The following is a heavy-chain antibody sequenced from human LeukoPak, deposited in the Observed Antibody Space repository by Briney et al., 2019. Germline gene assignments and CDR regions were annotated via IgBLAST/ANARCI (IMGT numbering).Heavy chain of an antibody. D-gene: IGHD3-9*01. CDR2: IIPIFGTA. J-gene: IGHJ5*02. V-gene: IGHV1-69*13. Sequence: SVKVSCKASGGTFSSYAISWVRQAPGQGLEWMGGIIPIFGTANYAQKFQGRVTSTADESTRPAYMELSSLRSEDTAVSYCTRDKGVLRYFDWFQNWFDPWGQGTLVTVSS. CDR1: GGTFSSYA. CDR3: TRDKGVLRYFDWFQNWFDP.